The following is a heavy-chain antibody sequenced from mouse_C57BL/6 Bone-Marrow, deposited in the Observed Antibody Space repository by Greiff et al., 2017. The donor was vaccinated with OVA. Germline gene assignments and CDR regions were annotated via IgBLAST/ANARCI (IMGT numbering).Heavy chain of an antibody. CDR2: IRNKANGYTT. CDR3: ARYGRLLDY. CDR1: GFTFTDYY. Sequence: EVKLMESGGGLVQPGGSLSLSCAASGFTFTDYYMSWVRQPPGKALEWLGFIRNKANGYTTEYSASVKGRFTISRDNSQSILYLQMNALRAEDSATYYCARYGRLLDYWGQGTTLTVSS. J-gene: IGHJ2*01. V-gene: IGHV7-3*01.